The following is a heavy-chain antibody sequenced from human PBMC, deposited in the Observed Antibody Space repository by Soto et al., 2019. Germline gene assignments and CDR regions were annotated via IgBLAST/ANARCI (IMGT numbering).Heavy chain of an antibody. CDR1: GGSISSGGYY. Sequence: QVQLQESGPGLVKPSQTLSLSCTVSGGSISSGGYYWSWIRQHPGKGLEWIGYIYYSGSTYYNPSLKSRVTISVDTSKNQFSLNLRSVTAADTAVYYCVRGRYSSSSSWFDPWGQGTLVTVSS. V-gene: IGHV4-31*03. J-gene: IGHJ5*02. D-gene: IGHD6-6*01. CDR3: VRGRYSSSSSWFDP. CDR2: IYYSGST.